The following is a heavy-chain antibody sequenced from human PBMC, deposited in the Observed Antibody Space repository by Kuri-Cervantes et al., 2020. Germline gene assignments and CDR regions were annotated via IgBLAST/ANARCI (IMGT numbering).Heavy chain of an antibody. V-gene: IGHV4-31*03. J-gene: IGHJ5*02. D-gene: IGHD6-13*01. CDR3: ARGVSSSWGDWFDP. CDR2: IYYSGST. CDR1: GGSISSGGYY. Sequence: SETLSLTCTVSGGSISSGGYYWSWIRQHPGKGLEWIGYIYYSGSTYYNPSLKSRVTISVDTSKNQFSLELSSVTAADTAVYYCARGVSSSWGDWFDPWGQGTLVTVSS.